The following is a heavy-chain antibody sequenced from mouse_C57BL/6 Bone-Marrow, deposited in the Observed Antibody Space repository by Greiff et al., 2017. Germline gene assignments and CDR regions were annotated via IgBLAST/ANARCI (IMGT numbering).Heavy chain of an antibody. J-gene: IGHJ4*01. Sequence: VQLQQPGTELVKPGASVKLSCKASGYTFTSYWMHWVKQRPGQGLEWIGNINPSNGGTNYNEKFKSKATLTVDKSSSTAYMQLSSLTSEDSAVYYCARQLRLHGYAMDYWGQGTSVTVSS. CDR1: GYTFTSYW. V-gene: IGHV1-53*01. D-gene: IGHD3-2*02. CDR2: INPSNGGT. CDR3: ARQLRLHGYAMDY.